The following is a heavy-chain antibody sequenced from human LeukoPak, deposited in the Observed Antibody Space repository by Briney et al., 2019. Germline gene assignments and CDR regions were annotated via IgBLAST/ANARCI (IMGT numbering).Heavy chain of an antibody. D-gene: IGHD3-22*01. CDR1: GYTFTGYY. J-gene: IGHJ4*02. CDR3: ARNYYDSSGYYY. V-gene: IGHV1-2*02. Sequence: ASVKVSCKASGYTFTGYYMHWARQAPGQGLEWMGWINPNSGGTNYAQKFQGRVTMTRDTSISTAYMKLSRLRSDDTAVYYCARNYYDSSGYYYWGQGTLVTVSS. CDR2: INPNSGGT.